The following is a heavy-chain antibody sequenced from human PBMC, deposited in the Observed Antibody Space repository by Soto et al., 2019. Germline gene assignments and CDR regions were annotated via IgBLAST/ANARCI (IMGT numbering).Heavy chain of an antibody. J-gene: IGHJ6*02. D-gene: IGHD1-1*01. V-gene: IGHV3-30-3*01. CDR3: ARDKKPFNWSPSILKSYYYGMDV. CDR2: ISNDGSIK. CDR1: GFTFRTFA. Sequence: GGSLRLSCAASGFTFRTFAMNWFRQAPGKGLEWVSVISNDGSIKYFLDSVKGRFTISRHNSNNTLSLQMDSLRAEDTAVYYCARDKKPFNWSPSILKSYYYGMDVWGQGTTVTVSS.